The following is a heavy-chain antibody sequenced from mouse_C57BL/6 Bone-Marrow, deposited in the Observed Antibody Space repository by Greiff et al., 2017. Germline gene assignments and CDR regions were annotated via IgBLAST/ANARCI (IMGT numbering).Heavy chain of an antibody. CDR1: GYTFTSYW. D-gene: IGHD2-10*01. CDR2: IHPNSGST. V-gene: IGHV1-64*01. Sequence: VKLQESGAELVKPGASVKLSCKASGYTFTSYWMHWVKQRPGQGLEWIGMIHPNSGSTNYNEKFKSKATLTVDKSSSTAYMQLSSLTSEDSAVYYCARYLLQFAYWGQGTLVTVSA. J-gene: IGHJ3*01. CDR3: ARYLLQFAY.